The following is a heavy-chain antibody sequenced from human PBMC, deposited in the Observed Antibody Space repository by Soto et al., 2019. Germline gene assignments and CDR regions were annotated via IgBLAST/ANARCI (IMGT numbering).Heavy chain of an antibody. Sequence: GASLKISCKGSGYSFTSYWIGWVRQMPGKCLEWMGFTYPGDSYTRYSPSFQAQVTISADKSISTAYLQWSSLQASDTATNYCAREGGVSYGTRWFDPWGQGTLVSVSS. CDR3: AREGGVSYGTRWFDP. CDR1: GYSFTSYW. V-gene: IGHV5-51*01. D-gene: IGHD5-18*01. CDR2: TYPGDSYT. J-gene: IGHJ5*02.